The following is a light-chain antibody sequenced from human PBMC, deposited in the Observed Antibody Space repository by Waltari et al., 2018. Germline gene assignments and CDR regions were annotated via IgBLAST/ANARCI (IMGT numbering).Light chain of an antibody. J-gene: IGKJ1*01. V-gene: IGKV2-28*01. CDR1: QSLLHSNGYNY. Sequence: DIVVTPSPLSLPVTPGEPASISCRSSQSLLHSNGYNYLDWYLQKPGQSPQLLIYLGSNRASGVPDRFSGSGSGTDFTLKISRVEAEDVGVYYCMQSLRALWTFGQGTKVEIK. CDR2: LGS. CDR3: MQSLRALWT.